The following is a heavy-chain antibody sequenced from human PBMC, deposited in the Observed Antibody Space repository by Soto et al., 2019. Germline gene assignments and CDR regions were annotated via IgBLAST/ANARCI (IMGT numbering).Heavy chain of an antibody. CDR2: INPNSGGT. CDR3: ARAGGYCTNGVCYKDY. Sequence: ASVEVSCRASGYTFTGYYMHWVRQAPGQGLEWMGWINPNSGGTNYAQKFQGWVTMTRDTSISTAYMELSRLRSDDTAVYYCARAGGYCTNGVCYKDYWGQGTLVTVSS. CDR1: GYTFTGYY. J-gene: IGHJ4*02. D-gene: IGHD2-8*01. V-gene: IGHV1-2*04.